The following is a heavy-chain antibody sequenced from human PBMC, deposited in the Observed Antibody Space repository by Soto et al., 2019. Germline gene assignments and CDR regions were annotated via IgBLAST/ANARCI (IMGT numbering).Heavy chain of an antibody. CDR2: IYYSGST. CDR3: ARSRGVRGDPLLWFDP. Sequence: SETLSLTCTVSGGSISSYYWSWIRQPPGKGLEWIGYIYYSGSTNYNPSLKSRVTISVDTSKNQFSLKLSSVTAADTAVYYCARSRGVRGDPLLWFDPWGQGTLVTVSS. D-gene: IGHD3-10*01. J-gene: IGHJ5*02. V-gene: IGHV4-59*01. CDR1: GGSISSYY.